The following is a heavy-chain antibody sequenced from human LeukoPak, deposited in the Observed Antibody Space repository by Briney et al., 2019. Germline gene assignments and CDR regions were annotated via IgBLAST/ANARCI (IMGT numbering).Heavy chain of an antibody. D-gene: IGHD5-18*01. CDR1: GYTFTGYY. CDR3: ARAYTSMVTSYYFDY. CDR2: INPNSGGT. J-gene: IGHJ4*02. V-gene: IGHV1-2*02. Sequence: ASVKVSCKASGYTFTGYYMRWVRQAPGQGLEWMGWINPNSGGTNYAQKFQGRVTMTRDTSISTDYMELSRLRSDDTAIYYCARAYTSMVTSYYFDYWGQGTLVTVSS.